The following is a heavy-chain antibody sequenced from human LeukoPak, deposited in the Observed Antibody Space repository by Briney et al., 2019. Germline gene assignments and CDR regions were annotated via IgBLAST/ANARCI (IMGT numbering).Heavy chain of an antibody. Sequence: SETLSLTCTVSGGSINTYYWSWIRQPRGKGLEWIGYINYSGSTNYNPSLKSRVTISVDTSKNQFSLKLTSVTAADTAIYYCARHEHHWLVDYWGQGTLVTVSS. V-gene: IGHV4-59*08. CDR1: GGSINTYY. J-gene: IGHJ4*02. CDR2: INYSGST. CDR3: ARHEHHWLVDY. D-gene: IGHD6-19*01.